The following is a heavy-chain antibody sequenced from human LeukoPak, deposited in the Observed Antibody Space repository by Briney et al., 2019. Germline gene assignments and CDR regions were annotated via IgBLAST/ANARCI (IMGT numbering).Heavy chain of an antibody. CDR2: IKQDGNEK. CDR3: ARDQVGVVFDY. CDR1: GFTFSSYW. V-gene: IGHV3-7*01. J-gene: IGHJ4*02. D-gene: IGHD3-3*01. Sequence: GGSLRLSCAASGFTFSSYWMSWVRQAPGKGLEWVANIKQDGNEKYYVDSVKGRFTISRDNAKNSLYLQMNSLRAEDTAVYYCARDQVGVVFDYWGQGTLVTVSS.